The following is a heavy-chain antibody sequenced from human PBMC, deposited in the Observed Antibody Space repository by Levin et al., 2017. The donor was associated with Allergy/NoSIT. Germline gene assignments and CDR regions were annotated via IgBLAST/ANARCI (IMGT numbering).Heavy chain of an antibody. CDR3: ARDRWGYSYGYERTAIDY. CDR1: GFTFSSYS. J-gene: IGHJ4*02. D-gene: IGHD5-18*01. Sequence: PGESLKISCAASGFTFSSYSMNWVRQAPGKGLEWVSSISSSSSYIYYADSVKGRFTISRDNAKNSLYLQMNSLRAEDTAVYYCARDRWGYSYGYERTAIDYWGQGTLVTVSS. CDR2: ISSSSSYI. V-gene: IGHV3-21*01.